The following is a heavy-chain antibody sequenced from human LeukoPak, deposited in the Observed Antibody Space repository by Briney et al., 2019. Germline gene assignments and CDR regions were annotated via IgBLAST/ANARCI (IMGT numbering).Heavy chain of an antibody. J-gene: IGHJ4*02. CDR1: GGSFSGYY. D-gene: IGHD5-12*01. Sequence: PSETLSLTCAVYGGSFSGYYWSWIRQPPGKGLEWIGEINHSGSTNYNPSLKSRVTISVDTSKNQFSLKLSSVTAADTAVYYCAREFWLRRPGRHFDYWGQGTLVTVSS. CDR2: INHSGST. V-gene: IGHV4-34*01. CDR3: AREFWLRRPGRHFDY.